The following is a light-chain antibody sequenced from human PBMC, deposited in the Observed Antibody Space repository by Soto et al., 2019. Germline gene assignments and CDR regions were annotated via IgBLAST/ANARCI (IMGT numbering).Light chain of an antibody. CDR1: QSISTW. CDR2: DAS. CDR3: QQYDSYSWT. V-gene: IGKV1-5*01. J-gene: IGKJ1*01. Sequence: DIQMTQSPSTLSATVGDRVTITCRASQSISTWLAWYQQKPGKAPKLLIYDASSLEVGVPSRFSGSGSRTEFTLTISSLQPDDFATYYCQQYDSYSWTFDQGTKVDIK.